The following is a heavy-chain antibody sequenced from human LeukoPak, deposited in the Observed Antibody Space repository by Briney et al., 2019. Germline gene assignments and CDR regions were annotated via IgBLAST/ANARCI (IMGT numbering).Heavy chain of an antibody. CDR2: IRYDGSNK. Sequence: PGGSLRLSCAASGFTFSSYGMHWDRQATGKGLEWVAFIRYDGSNKYCADSVKGRFTISRDNSKNTLYLQMNSLRAEDTAVYYCAAGSNEDYWGQGTLVTVSS. CDR3: AAGSNEDY. D-gene: IGHD1-1*01. J-gene: IGHJ4*02. V-gene: IGHV3-30*02. CDR1: GFTFSSYG.